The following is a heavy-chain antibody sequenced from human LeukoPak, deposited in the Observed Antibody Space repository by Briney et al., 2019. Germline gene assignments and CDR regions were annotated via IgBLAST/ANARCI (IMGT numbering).Heavy chain of an antibody. J-gene: IGHJ3*02. V-gene: IGHV3-53*01. CDR3: ARRGTNEYGSGSEIAFDI. CDR2: IHSGAAT. Sequence: GSLRLSCVASGFSVSSNSMSWVRQAPGKGLEWVSIIHSGAATYYADSVKGRFIISRHNSKNTLYLQMNSLRAEDTAMYYCARRGTNEYGSGSEIAFDIWGQGTMVTVSS. D-gene: IGHD3-10*01. CDR1: GFSVSSNS.